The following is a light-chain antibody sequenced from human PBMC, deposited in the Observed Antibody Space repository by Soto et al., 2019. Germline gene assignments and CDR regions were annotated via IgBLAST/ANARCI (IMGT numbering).Light chain of an antibody. CDR3: QQFNKWPYT. J-gene: IGKJ2*01. V-gene: IGKV3-15*01. CDR1: QSVGSD. CDR2: GAS. Sequence: EIVLTQSPATLSVSPGERATLSCRASQSVGSDLAWYQQKPGQPPRLLIFGASSRATGIPARFSGSGSGTEFTLIINSLQSEDVAIYSCQQFNKWPYTFGQGTKVDIK.